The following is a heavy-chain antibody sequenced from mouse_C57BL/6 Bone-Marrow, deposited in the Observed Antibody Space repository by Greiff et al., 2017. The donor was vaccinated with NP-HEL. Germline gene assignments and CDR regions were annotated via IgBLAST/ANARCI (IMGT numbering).Heavy chain of an antibody. Sequence: VQLKESGTVLARPGASVKMSCKTSGYTFTSYWMHWVKQRPGQGLEWIGAIYPGNSDTSYNQKFKGKAKLTAVTSASTAYMELSSLTTEDSAVYYCAKGVGSSPYYFDYWGQGTTLTVSS. D-gene: IGHD1-1*01. CDR1: GYTFTSYW. J-gene: IGHJ2*01. CDR2: IYPGNSDT. V-gene: IGHV1-5*01. CDR3: AKGVGSSPYYFDY.